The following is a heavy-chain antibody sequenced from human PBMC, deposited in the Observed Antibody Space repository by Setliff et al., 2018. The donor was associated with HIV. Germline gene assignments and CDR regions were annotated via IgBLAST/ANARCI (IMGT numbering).Heavy chain of an antibody. CDR1: GGAFSSYA. D-gene: IGHD3-9*01. CDR3: VRAFDQDFHN. CDR2: VHPFHDILGSNA. V-gene: IGHV1-69*10. J-gene: IGHJ1*01. Sequence: ASVKVSCKASGGAFSSYALSWVRQAPGQGLEWLGVVHPFHDILGSNADYAQKFQGRISITWDSSGNTLFLELGPLRSDDSATYYCVRAFDQDFHNWGQGTVVTVSS.